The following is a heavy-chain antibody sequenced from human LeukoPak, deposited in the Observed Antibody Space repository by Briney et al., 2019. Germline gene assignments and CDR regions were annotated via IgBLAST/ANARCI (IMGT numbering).Heavy chain of an antibody. CDR3: ASHQNSYYYDSSGYSYAFDI. Sequence: SETLSLTCAVYGGSFSGYYWSWIRQPPGKGLEWIGEINHSGSTNYNPSLKSRVTISVDTSKNQFSLKLSSVTAADTAVYYCASHQNSYYYDSSGYSYAFDIWAKGQWSPSLQ. V-gene: IGHV4-34*01. D-gene: IGHD3-22*01. J-gene: IGHJ3*02. CDR2: INHSGST. CDR1: GGSFSGYY.